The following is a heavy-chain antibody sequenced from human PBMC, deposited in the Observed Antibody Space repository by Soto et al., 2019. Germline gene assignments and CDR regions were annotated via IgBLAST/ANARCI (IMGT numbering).Heavy chain of an antibody. CDR1: GGTFSRYA. CDR3: ASAAAGYWYFDL. J-gene: IGHJ2*01. D-gene: IGHD6-25*01. CDR2: IIPIFGTP. V-gene: IGHV1-69*01. Sequence: QVQLVQSGAGMKKPGSSVKVSCKASGGTFSRYAISWVRQAPGQGLEWMGGIIPIFGTPKYAQKFQGRVTITADESTSTTYMELSSLMPADTAIYYCASAAAGYWYFDLWGRGTLVTVSS.